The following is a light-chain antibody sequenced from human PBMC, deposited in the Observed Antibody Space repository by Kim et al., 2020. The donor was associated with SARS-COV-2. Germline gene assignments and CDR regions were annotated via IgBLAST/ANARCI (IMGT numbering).Light chain of an antibody. CDR2: GAS. V-gene: IGKV3-15*01. CDR3: QQYNNWWT. Sequence: SLSPGERATLSCRASESGTTNLAWYQQRPGQAPRLLIYGASSRATGIPARFSGSGSGTEFTLTISSLQSEDFAVYFCQQYNNWWTFGQGTKVDIK. J-gene: IGKJ1*01. CDR1: ESGTTN.